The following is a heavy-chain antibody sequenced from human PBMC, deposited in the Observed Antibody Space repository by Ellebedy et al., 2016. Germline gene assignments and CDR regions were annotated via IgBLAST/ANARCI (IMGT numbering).Heavy chain of an antibody. D-gene: IGHD1-26*01. CDR3: ASDGIDY. CDR2: IYAGGST. CDR1: GFSVSSNY. Sequence: GESLKISCVVSGFSVSSNYLSWVRQAPGKGLEWVSVIYAGGSTFYADSVKGRFTISRDNSKNTLYLQMNRLRAEDTAMYYCASDGIDYWGQGTLVTVSS. V-gene: IGHV3-66*01. J-gene: IGHJ4*02.